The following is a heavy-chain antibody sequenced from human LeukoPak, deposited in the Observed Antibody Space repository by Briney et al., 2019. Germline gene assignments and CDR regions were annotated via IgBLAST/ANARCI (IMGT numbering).Heavy chain of an antibody. D-gene: IGHD2-2*01. Sequence: PGGSLRLSCATSGFTFSDYYMSWIRQAPGKGLEWVSYISSSGSTIYYADSVKGRFTISRDNAKNSLYLQMNSLRAEDTAVYYCAGNGVVVPAAKGSLYYWGQGTLVTVSS. CDR3: AGNGVVVPAAKGSLYY. CDR1: GFTFSDYY. J-gene: IGHJ4*02. CDR2: ISSSGSTI. V-gene: IGHV3-11*01.